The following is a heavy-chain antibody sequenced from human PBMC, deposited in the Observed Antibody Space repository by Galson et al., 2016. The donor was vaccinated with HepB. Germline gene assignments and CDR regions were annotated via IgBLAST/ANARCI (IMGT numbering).Heavy chain of an antibody. CDR1: GGSFSNYY. Sequence: LTCAFYGGSFSNYYCSWIRQPPGKGLEWIGEVHPSQITNSNPSLMSRVTISVDTSKNQFSLKLSSVTAADTAVYYCARGQDPYKIRDWGQGTLVTVSA. D-gene: IGHD5-24*01. CDR2: VHPSQIT. CDR3: ARGQDPYKIRD. J-gene: IGHJ4*02. V-gene: IGHV4-34*01.